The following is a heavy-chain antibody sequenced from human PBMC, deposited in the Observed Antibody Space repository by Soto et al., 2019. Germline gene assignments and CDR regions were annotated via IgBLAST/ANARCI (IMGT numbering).Heavy chain of an antibody. CDR1: GGSISSGDYY. V-gene: IGHV4-30-4*01. Sequence: SETLSLTCTVSGGSISSGDYYWSWIRQPPGKGLEWIGSIYYSGSTYYNPSLKSRVTISVDTSKNQFSLKLSSVTAADTAVYYCARGDYYGSGSYCFDYWGQGTLVTVSS. CDR2: IYYSGST. J-gene: IGHJ4*02. D-gene: IGHD3-10*01. CDR3: ARGDYYGSGSYCFDY.